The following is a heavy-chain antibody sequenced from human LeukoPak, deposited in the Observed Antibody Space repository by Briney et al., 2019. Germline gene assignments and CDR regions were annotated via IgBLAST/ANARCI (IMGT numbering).Heavy chain of an antibody. J-gene: IGHJ4*01. D-gene: IGHD1-14*01. Sequence: GGSLRLSCAASGFTFSSYEMNWVRQAPGKGLERVSYISRSGDTIYYADSVKGRFTISRDNAKNSLYLQMNSLRAEDTALYYCVRDAPGSNTGDYWGQGTLVTVSS. V-gene: IGHV3-48*03. CDR1: GFTFSSYE. CDR2: ISRSGDTI. CDR3: VRDAPGSNTGDY.